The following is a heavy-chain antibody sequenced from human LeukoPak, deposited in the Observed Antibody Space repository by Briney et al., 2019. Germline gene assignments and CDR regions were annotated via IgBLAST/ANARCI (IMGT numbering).Heavy chain of an antibody. CDR2: IYHSGST. D-gene: IGHD3-10*01. CDR3: ARGRPRYGSGNEDY. J-gene: IGHJ4*02. V-gene: IGHV4-30-2*01. Sequence: SETLSLTCTVSGGSISSGGYYWSWIREPPGKGLEWIGYIYHSGSTYYNPSLKSRVTISVDRSKNQFSLKLSSVTAADTAVYYCARGRPRYGSGNEDYWGQGTLVTVSS. CDR1: GGSISSGGYY.